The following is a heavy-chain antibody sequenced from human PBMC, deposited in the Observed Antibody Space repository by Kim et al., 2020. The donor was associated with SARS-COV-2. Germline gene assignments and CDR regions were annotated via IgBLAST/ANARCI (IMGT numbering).Heavy chain of an antibody. V-gene: IGHV3-11*06. J-gene: IGHJ4*02. D-gene: IGHD4-17*01. Sequence: ADYEKGRFTIARDNAKNSLYLQMNNLRAEDTAVYYCARLNYGGKGVDDYWGQGTPVTVSS. CDR3: ARLNYGGKGVDDY.